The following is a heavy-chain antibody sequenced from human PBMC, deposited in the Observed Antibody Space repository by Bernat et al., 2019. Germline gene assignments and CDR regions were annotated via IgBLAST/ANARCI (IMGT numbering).Heavy chain of an antibody. V-gene: IGHV3-7*03. CDR2: IKQDGSEK. J-gene: IGHJ2*01. Sequence: EVQVVESGGGLVQPGGSLRLSCAASGFTFSYYWMSWVRQAPGKGLEWVANIKQDGSEKYYVDSVKGRFTISRDNARNSRYLQMNSLRAEDTAVYYCVPWHFDLGGRGTLVTVSS. CDR1: GFTFSYYW. CDR3: VPWHFDL.